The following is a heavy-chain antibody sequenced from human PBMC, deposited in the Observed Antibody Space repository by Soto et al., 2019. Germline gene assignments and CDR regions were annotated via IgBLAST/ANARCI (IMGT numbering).Heavy chain of an antibody. V-gene: IGHV4-30-4*01. CDR1: GDSISTADYY. J-gene: IGHJ4*02. Sequence: SETLSLTCTVSGDSISTADYYWNWIRQPPGKGLEWIGYIYYSGNTYYIPSLKSRVTISVDTSKNQISLKLNSVTAADTAVYYCARGVYSTSSFFDSWGQGTLVTVSS. CDR2: IYYSGNT. CDR3: ARGVYSTSSFFDS. D-gene: IGHD6-6*01.